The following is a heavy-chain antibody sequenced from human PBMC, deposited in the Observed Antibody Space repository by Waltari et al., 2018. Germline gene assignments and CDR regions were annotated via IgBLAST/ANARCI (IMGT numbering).Heavy chain of an antibody. CDR3: ARGLAVVPAASLINWFDP. V-gene: IGHV4-59*08. D-gene: IGHD2-2*01. J-gene: IGHJ5*02. Sequence: QVQLQESGPGLVKPSETLSLTCTVSGGSISSYYWSWIRQPPGKGLEWIGYIYYSGSTNYNPSLKSRVTISVDTSKNQFSLKLSSVTAADTAVYYCARGLAVVPAASLINWFDPWGQGTLVTVSS. CDR2: IYYSGST. CDR1: GGSISSYY.